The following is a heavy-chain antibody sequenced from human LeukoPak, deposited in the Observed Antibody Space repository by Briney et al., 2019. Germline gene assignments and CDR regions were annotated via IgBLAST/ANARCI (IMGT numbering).Heavy chain of an antibody. CDR1: GFTFSTYW. D-gene: IGHD2-15*01. Sequence: PGGSLRLSCGASGFTFSTYWMNWVRHAPGKGLVWVSSISSSSSYIYYADSVKGRFTISRDNAKNSLYLQMNSLRAEDTAVYYCARVPPLGYCSGGSCLLYYYYYMDVWGKGTTVTVSS. CDR2: ISSSSSYI. V-gene: IGHV3-21*01. CDR3: ARVPPLGYCSGGSCLLYYYYYMDV. J-gene: IGHJ6*03.